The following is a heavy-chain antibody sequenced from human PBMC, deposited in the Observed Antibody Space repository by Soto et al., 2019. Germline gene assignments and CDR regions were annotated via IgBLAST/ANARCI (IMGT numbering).Heavy chain of an antibody. Sequence: SETLSLTCTVSGGPVTSGNHYWSWIRQPPGKGLEWIGYIYYRGSTKYNPTLKSRVTISVDTSKNQFSLKLSSMTAADTAVYYLARDGKDGYGYAACFRAFDIWGQGTMVTVSS. V-gene: IGHV4-61*01. D-gene: IGHD5-18*01. J-gene: IGHJ3*02. CDR3: ARDGKDGYGYAACFRAFDI. CDR1: GGPVTSGNHY. CDR2: IYYRGST.